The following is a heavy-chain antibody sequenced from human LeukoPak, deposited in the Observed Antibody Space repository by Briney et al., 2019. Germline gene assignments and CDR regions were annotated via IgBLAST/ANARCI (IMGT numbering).Heavy chain of an antibody. CDR3: ARGRRWGYCSSTSCYEGLYYYYYYMDG. J-gene: IGHJ6*03. Sequence: GASVKVSCKASGYTFTSYDINWVRQAPGQGVEWVGGIIPIFGTANSAQKFQGRVTITADESTSTAYMDLSSLRSEGTAPYFSARGRRWGYCSSTSCYEGLYYYYYYMDGWGKGTTVTVSS. CDR2: IIPIFGTA. D-gene: IGHD2-2*01. CDR1: GYTFTSYD. V-gene: IGHV1-69*13.